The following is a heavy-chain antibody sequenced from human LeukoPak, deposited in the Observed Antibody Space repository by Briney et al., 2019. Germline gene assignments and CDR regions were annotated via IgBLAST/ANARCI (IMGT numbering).Heavy chain of an antibody. CDR2: ISYDGSKK. D-gene: IGHD1-26*01. V-gene: IGHV3-30*04. Sequence: GRSLRLSCAASGFTFSTYAMHWVRQAPGKGLEWVAVISYDGSKKYFADSVKGRFTISRDNSKNTLYLQMNSLRAEDTAVYYCAKDSLNSVWEPRGPDYWGQGTLVTVSS. J-gene: IGHJ4*02. CDR1: GFTFSTYA. CDR3: AKDSLNSVWEPRGPDY.